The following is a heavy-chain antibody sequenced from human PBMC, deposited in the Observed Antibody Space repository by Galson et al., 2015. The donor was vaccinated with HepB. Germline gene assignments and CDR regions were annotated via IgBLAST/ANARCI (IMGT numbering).Heavy chain of an antibody. CDR3: ARERVMGWLQKSLGNLDP. J-gene: IGHJ5*02. V-gene: IGHV3-48*04. Sequence: SLRLSCAASGFSISGCSMNWVRQAPGKGLEWLSYISGHRNTIYYPDAVKGRFTISRDNAKNSLFLQMNSLRVEDTAVYYCARERVMGWLQKSLGNLDPWGQGTLVTVSS. D-gene: IGHD5-24*01. CDR1: GFSISGCS. CDR2: ISGHRNTI.